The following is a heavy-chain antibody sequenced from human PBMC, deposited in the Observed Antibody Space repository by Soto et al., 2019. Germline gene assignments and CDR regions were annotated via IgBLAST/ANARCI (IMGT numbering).Heavy chain of an antibody. CDR1: GFNFRNFN. J-gene: IGHJ3*01. CDR3: ARDLRGHYGP. CDR2: VSGSSSYI. V-gene: IGHV3-21*06. D-gene: IGHD4-17*01. Sequence: PGGSLRLSCEGPGFNFRNFNMIWVRQAPGKGLEWVSSVSGSSSYIYYADSVKGRFTVSRDNANNLVFLQMNGLRPEDTAMYYCARDLRGHYGPWGQGTMVTV.